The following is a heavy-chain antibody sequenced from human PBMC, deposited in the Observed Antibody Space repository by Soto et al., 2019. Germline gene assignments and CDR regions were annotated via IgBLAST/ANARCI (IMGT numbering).Heavy chain of an antibody. V-gene: IGHV4-34*01. D-gene: IGHD2-2*01. CDR3: AGPRGAVPAPPFAS. J-gene: IGHJ4*02. CDR2: INHSGST. Sequence: SETLSLTCAVYGGSFSGYYWSWIRQPPGKGLEWIGEINHSGSTNYNPSLKSRVTISVDTSKNQFSLKLSSVTAADTAVYYCAGPRGAVPAPPFASGGQGTRFTVPS. CDR1: GGSFSGYY.